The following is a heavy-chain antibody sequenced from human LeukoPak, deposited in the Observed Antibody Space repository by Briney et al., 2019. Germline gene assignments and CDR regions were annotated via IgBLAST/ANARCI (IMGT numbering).Heavy chain of an antibody. J-gene: IGHJ4*02. D-gene: IGHD2-21*02. CDR3: ATLEIVVVTARSARSDY. Sequence: ASVKVSCKASGYTFTGYYMHWVRQAPGQGLEWMGWINPNSGGTNYAQKFQGRVTMTRDTSISTAYMELSRLRSDDTAVYYCATLEIVVVTARSARSDYWAQGTLVTVSS. CDR1: GYTFTGYY. V-gene: IGHV1-2*02. CDR2: INPNSGGT.